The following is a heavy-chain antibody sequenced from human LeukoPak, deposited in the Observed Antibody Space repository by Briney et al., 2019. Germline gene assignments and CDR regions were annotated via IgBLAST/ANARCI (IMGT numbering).Heavy chain of an antibody. V-gene: IGHV1-2*02. Sequence: ASVKVSCKASGYTFTGYYMHWVRQAPGQGLEWMGWINPNSGGTNYAQKFQGRVTMTRDTSISTAYMELSRLRSDDTAVYYCARDRATYYYDSSGYNVPPYWGQGTLVTVSS. J-gene: IGHJ4*02. CDR3: ARDRATYYYDSSGYNVPPY. CDR2: INPNSGGT. CDR1: GYTFTGYY. D-gene: IGHD3-22*01.